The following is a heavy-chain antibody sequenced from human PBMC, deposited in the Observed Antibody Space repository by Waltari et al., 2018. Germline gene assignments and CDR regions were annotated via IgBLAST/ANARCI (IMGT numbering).Heavy chain of an antibody. Sequence: QVQLQQWGAGLLKPSETLSLTCAVYGGSFSGYYWSWIRQPPGKGLEWIGEINHSGSTNYNPSLKSRVTISVDTSKNQFSLKLSSVTAADTAVYYCARGGGGTMVQGVIDPRLGASLDYWGQGTLVTVSS. D-gene: IGHD3-10*01. J-gene: IGHJ4*02. CDR1: GGSFSGYY. CDR3: ARGGGGTMVQGVIDPRLGASLDY. V-gene: IGHV4-34*01. CDR2: INHSGST.